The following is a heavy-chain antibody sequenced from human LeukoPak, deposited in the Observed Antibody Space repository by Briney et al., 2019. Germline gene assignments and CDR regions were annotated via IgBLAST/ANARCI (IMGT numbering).Heavy chain of an antibody. CDR2: LDPSDSYT. Sequence: GESLRISCKGSGYSFTSYWISWARQMPGKGLEWMGRLDPSDSYTNYSPPFQGHVTISADKSISTAYLQWSSLKASDTAMYYCARPAVPAAIDYYYGMDVWGKGTTVTVSS. D-gene: IGHD2-2*01. CDR3: ARPAVPAAIDYYYGMDV. J-gene: IGHJ6*04. V-gene: IGHV5-10-1*01. CDR1: GYSFTSYW.